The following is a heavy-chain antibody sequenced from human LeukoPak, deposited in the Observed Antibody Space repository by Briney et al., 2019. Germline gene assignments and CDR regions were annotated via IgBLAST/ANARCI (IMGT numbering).Heavy chain of an antibody. CDR1: GFTFSSYS. CDR2: IKQDGSEK. D-gene: IGHD2-2*01. Sequence: PGGSLRLSCAASGFTFSSYSMSWVRQAPGKGLEWVANIKQDGSEKYYVDSVKGRFTISRDNAKNSLYLQMNSLRAEDTAVYYCARAPGFSRNWFDPWGQGTLVAVSS. CDR3: ARAPGFSRNWFDP. J-gene: IGHJ5*02. V-gene: IGHV3-7*01.